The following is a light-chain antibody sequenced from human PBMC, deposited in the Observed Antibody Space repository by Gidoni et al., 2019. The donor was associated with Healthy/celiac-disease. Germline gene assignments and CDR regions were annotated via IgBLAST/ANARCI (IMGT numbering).Light chain of an antibody. V-gene: IGKV3-20*01. Sequence: EIVLTQSPGTLSLSPGERATLSCRASQSVSSRYLAWYQQKPGQAPSRLIYGATSRTTGIPDRFSGSESGTDFTLTISRLEPEDSAVYYCQQYSSSPRDLFGGGTKVEIK. J-gene: IGKJ4*01. CDR3: QQYSSSPRDL. CDR1: QSVSSRY. CDR2: GAT.